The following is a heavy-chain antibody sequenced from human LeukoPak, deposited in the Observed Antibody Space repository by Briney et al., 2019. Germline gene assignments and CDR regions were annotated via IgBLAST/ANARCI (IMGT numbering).Heavy chain of an antibody. CDR3: TTVDLYDFGDPTRDYYYYYMDV. J-gene: IGHJ6*03. CDR1: GFTFSNAW. D-gene: IGHD3/OR15-3a*01. CDR2: IKSKTDGGTT. V-gene: IGHV3-15*01. Sequence: GGSLRLSCAASGFTFSNAWMSWVRQAPGKGLEWVGRIKSKTDGGTTDYAAPVKGRFTISRDDSKNTLYLQMNSLKTEDTAVYYCTTVDLYDFGDPTRDYYYYYMDVWGKGTTVTISS.